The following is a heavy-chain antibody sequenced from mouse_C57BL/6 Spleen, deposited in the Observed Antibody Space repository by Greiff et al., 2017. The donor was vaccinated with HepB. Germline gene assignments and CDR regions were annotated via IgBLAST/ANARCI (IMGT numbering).Heavy chain of an antibody. CDR3: ARRGVTTVVAYYFDY. V-gene: IGHV5-6*01. J-gene: IGHJ2*01. Sequence: VQLKESGGDLVKPGGSLKLSCAASGFTFSSYGMSWVRQTPDKRLEWVATISSGGSYTYYPDSVKGRFTISRDNAKNTLYLQMSSLKSEDTAMYYCARRGVTTVVAYYFDYWGQGTTLTVSS. CDR2: ISSGGSYT. CDR1: GFTFSSYG. D-gene: IGHD1-1*01.